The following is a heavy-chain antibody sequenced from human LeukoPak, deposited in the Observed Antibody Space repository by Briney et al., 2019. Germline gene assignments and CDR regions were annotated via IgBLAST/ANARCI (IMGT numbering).Heavy chain of an antibody. D-gene: IGHD6-13*01. V-gene: IGHV1-2*02. CDR2: INPNSGGT. CDR3: ARGYPLSTTAAGTYFQH. J-gene: IGHJ1*01. CDR1: GYTFTDYY. Sequence: ASVKVSCKASGYTFTDYYMHWVRQAPGQGVEWMGWINPNSGGTNYAQKFQGRVTMTRDTTISTAYMELSRLGSDDTAVYYCARGYPLSTTAAGTYFQHWGQGTLVTVSS.